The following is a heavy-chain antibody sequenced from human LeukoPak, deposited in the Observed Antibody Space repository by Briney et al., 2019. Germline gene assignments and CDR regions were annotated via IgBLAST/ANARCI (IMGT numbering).Heavy chain of an antibody. V-gene: IGHV1-2*02. D-gene: IGHD2-15*01. J-gene: IGHJ5*02. CDR2: INPNSGGT. CDR1: GYTFTGYY. Sequence: EASVKVSCKASGYTFTGYYMHWVRQAPGQGLEWMGWINPNSGGTNYAQKFQGRVTMTRDTSISTAYMELSRLRSDDTAVYYCARGGLVAVNQNWFDPWGQGTLVTVSS. CDR3: ARGGLVAVNQNWFDP.